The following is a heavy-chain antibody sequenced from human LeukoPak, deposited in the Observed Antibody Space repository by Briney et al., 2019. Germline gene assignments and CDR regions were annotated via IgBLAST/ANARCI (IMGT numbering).Heavy chain of an antibody. CDR3: ARGSDSNYWFDY. D-gene: IGHD4-11*01. V-gene: IGHV3-53*01. CDR2: IYSGGST. J-gene: IGHJ4*02. CDR1: GFTVSSNY. Sequence: GGSLRLSCAASGFTVSSNYMSWVHQAPGKGLEWVSVIYSGGSTYYADSVKGRFTISRDNSKNTLYLQMNSLRAEDTAVYYCARGSDSNYWFDYWGQGTLVTVSS.